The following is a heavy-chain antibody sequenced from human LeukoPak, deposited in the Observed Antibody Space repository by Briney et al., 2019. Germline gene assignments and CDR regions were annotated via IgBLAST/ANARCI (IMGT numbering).Heavy chain of an antibody. D-gene: IGHD3-22*01. V-gene: IGHV3-30*04. J-gene: IGHJ3*02. Sequence: GGSLRLSCVVSGFSFNTYAMHWVRQAPGKGLEWVALVSYDGSNKYYADSVKGRFTISRDNSKNTLYLQMNSLRVEDTAVYYCAKSWNYYDSSGDDALDIWGQGTMVTVSS. CDR1: GFSFNTYA. CDR2: VSYDGSNK. CDR3: AKSWNYYDSSGDDALDI.